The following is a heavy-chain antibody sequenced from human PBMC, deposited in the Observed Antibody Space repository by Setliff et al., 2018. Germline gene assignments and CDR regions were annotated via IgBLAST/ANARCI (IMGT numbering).Heavy chain of an antibody. CDR3: AKGRGEMDS. CDR2: IIHSGST. D-gene: IGHD3-10*01. CDR1: GGSFSGYY. J-gene: IGHJ4*02. V-gene: IGHV4-34*12. Sequence: SETLSLTCAVYGGSFSGYYWSWIRQPPGKRLEWIGEIIHSGSTNYNPSLKSRVTISMDTSKNQFSLNVRSVTAADTAIYYCAKGRGEMDSWGQGILVTVSS.